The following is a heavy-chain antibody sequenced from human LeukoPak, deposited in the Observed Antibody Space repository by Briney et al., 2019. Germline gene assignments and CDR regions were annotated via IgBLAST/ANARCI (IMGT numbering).Heavy chain of an antibody. J-gene: IGHJ5*02. Sequence: GGSLRLSCAAWGFILSDYYMSWIRHAPGKGLELVSYISSSGSTIYYADSVKGRFTISRDNAKNSLYLQMKSLRAEDTAVYYCARDEFPGIAAAGFDPWGQGTLVTVSS. V-gene: IGHV3-11*01. CDR3: ARDEFPGIAAAGFDP. CDR1: GFILSDYY. CDR2: ISSSGSTI. D-gene: IGHD6-13*01.